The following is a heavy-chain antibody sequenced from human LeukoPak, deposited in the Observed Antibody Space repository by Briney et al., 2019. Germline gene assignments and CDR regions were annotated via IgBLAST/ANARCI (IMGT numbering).Heavy chain of an antibody. CDR3: ARARGAAASHAFDI. J-gene: IGHJ3*02. CDR1: GFTFSSYS. D-gene: IGHD2-2*01. CDR2: ISSSSSYI. Sequence: GGSLRLSCAASGFTFSSYSMNWVRQAPGKGLEWVSSISSSSSYIYYADSVKGRFTISRDNAKNSLYLQMNSLRAEDTAAYYCARARGAAASHAFDIWGQGTMVTVSS. V-gene: IGHV3-21*01.